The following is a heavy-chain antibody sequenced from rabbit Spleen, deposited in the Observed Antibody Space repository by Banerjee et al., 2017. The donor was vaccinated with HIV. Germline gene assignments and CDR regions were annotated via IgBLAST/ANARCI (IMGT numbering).Heavy chain of an antibody. Sequence: ESGGDLVKPGASLTLTCKASGLDFSSSYDMCWVRQAPGKGLEWIACIYTGLGSTYYASWAKGRFTISKTSSTTVTLQMTSLTAADTATYFCARDGAGGSYFALWGPGTLVTVS. D-gene: IGHD8-1*01. CDR1: GLDFSSSYD. CDR2: IYTGLGST. CDR3: ARDGAGGSYFAL. V-gene: IGHV1S40*01. J-gene: IGHJ6*01.